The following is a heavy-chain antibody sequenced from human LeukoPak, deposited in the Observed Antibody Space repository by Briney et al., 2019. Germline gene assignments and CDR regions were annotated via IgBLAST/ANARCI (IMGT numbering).Heavy chain of an antibody. V-gene: IGHV3-23*01. CDR3: VKDARRTSGWYYFDS. CDR1: GFTFSHYG. J-gene: IGHJ4*02. Sequence: GGSLRHSCTASGFTFSHYGMGWVRQAPGKGLEWVSCITDSGDSTYFADSMKGRFTISRDNSKNTLYLQMDSLRADDTAVYYCVKDARRTSGWYYFDSWGQGALVTVSS. CDR2: ITDSGDST. D-gene: IGHD6-19*01.